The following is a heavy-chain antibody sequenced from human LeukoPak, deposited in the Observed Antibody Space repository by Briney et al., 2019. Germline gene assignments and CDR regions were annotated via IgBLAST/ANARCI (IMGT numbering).Heavy chain of an antibody. CDR1: GFTFSTYG. CDR3: AKDVVNCGSTSCYFYYYMDV. J-gene: IGHJ6*03. Sequence: GGSLRLSCAPSGFTFSTYGMHWVRQAPGKGLEWVAFLRYDGSNKYYADSVKGRFTISRDNSKNTLYLQMTSLRAEDTAVYYCAKDVVNCGSTSCYFYYYMDVWGKGTTVTVSS. D-gene: IGHD2-2*01. V-gene: IGHV3-30*02. CDR2: LRYDGSNK.